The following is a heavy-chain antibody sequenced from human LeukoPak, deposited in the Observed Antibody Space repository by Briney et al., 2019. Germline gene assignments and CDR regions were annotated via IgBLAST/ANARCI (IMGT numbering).Heavy chain of an antibody. J-gene: IGHJ6*02. CDR3: ARDSGGDYAAGYYYYGMDV. V-gene: IGHV1-46*01. D-gene: IGHD4-17*01. CDR1: GYTFTSYY. CDR2: INPSGGST. Sequence: ASVKVSCKASGYTFTSYYMHWVRQAPGQGLEWMGIINPSGGSTSYAQKFQGRVTMTRDTSTSTVYMELSSLRSEDTAVYYCARDSGGDYAAGYYYYGMDVWGQGTTVTVS.